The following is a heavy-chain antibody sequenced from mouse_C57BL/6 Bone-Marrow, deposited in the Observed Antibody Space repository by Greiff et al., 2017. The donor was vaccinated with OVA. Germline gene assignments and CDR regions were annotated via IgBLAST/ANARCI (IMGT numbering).Heavy chain of an antibody. Sequence: VQLQQPGAELVKPGASVKLSCKASGYTFTSYWMHWVKQRPGQGLEWIGMIHPNSGSTNYNEKFKSKATLTVDKSSSTAYMQLSSLTSEDSAVYYCAREYGSSLYYFDYWGQGTTLTVSS. CDR2: IHPNSGST. CDR1: GYTFTSYW. J-gene: IGHJ2*01. V-gene: IGHV1-64*01. D-gene: IGHD1-1*01. CDR3: AREYGSSLYYFDY.